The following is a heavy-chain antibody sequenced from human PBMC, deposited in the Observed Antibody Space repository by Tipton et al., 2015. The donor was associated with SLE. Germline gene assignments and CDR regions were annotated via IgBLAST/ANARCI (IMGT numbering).Heavy chain of an antibody. D-gene: IGHD4-17*01. Sequence: TLSLTCTVSGGSISSGYYYWSWIRQPPGKGLEWIGYIYYSGSTDYNPSLKSRVTISVDTSKNQFSLKLSSVTAADTPVYYCAREVTVTGGDAFDIWGQGTMVTVS. CDR1: GGSISSGYYY. V-gene: IGHV4-61*01. CDR3: AREVTVTGGDAFDI. CDR2: IYYSGST. J-gene: IGHJ3*02.